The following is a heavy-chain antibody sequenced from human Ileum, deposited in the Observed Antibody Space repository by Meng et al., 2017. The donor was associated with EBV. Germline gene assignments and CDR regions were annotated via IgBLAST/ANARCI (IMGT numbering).Heavy chain of an antibody. CDR3: ASSDYYRSDY. D-gene: IGHD3-22*01. CDR2: PSHSGST. J-gene: IGHJ4*02. Sequence: VQLQQPGPGLGQPLETLSLTCAVSGCSISRSDWWSWVRQPPGKGLEWIGEPSHSGSTNYSPSLKSRVTISLDKSKNQLSLKLNSVTAADTAVYYCASSDYYRSDYWGQGTLVTVSS. CDR1: GCSISRSDW. V-gene: IGHV4-4*03.